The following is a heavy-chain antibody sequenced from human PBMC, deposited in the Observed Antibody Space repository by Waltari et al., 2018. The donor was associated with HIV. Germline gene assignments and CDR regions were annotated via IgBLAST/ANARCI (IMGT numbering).Heavy chain of an antibody. CDR1: GGSISSSSYS. CDR2: IYYSGST. D-gene: IGHD3-22*01. Sequence: QLQLQESGPGLVKPSETLSLNCTVSGGSISSSSYSWGWIRQPPGKGLEWIGSIYYSGSTYYNPSLKSRVTISVDTSKNQFSLKLSSVTAADTAVYYCARVPYYYDSSGYTVWGQGTLVTVSS. V-gene: IGHV4-39*07. J-gene: IGHJ4*02. CDR3: ARVPYYYDSSGYTV.